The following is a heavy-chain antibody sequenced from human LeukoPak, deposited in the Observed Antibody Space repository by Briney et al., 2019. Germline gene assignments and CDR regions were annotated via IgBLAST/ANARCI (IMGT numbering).Heavy chain of an antibody. Sequence: SQTLSLTCAISGDSVSSNSAAWNWIRQSPSRGLEWLGRTYYRSKWYNDYAVSVKSRITINPDTSKNQFSLQLNSVTPEDTAVYYCARDSRSSGWYLGAFDIWGQGTMVTVSS. CDR2: TYYRSKWYN. V-gene: IGHV6-1*01. D-gene: IGHD6-19*01. J-gene: IGHJ3*02. CDR3: ARDSRSSGWYLGAFDI. CDR1: GDSVSSNSAA.